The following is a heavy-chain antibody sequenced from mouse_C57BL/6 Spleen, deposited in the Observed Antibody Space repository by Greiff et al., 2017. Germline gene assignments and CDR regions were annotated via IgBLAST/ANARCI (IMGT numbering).Heavy chain of an antibody. CDR1: GYTFTTYP. CDR2: FHPYNDDT. J-gene: IGHJ3*01. CDR3: AVYDGYYPFAY. Sequence: VQRVESGAELVKPGASVKMSCKASGYTFTTYPIEWMKQNHGKSLEWIGNFHPYNDDTKYNEKFKGKATLTVEKSSSTVYLELSRLTSDDSAVYYCAVYDGYYPFAYWGQGTLVTVSA. V-gene: IGHV1-47*01. D-gene: IGHD2-3*01.